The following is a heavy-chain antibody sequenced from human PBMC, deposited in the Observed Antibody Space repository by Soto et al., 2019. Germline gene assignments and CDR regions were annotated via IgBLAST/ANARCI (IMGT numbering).Heavy chain of an antibody. CDR3: PRDRGYSGYDPNRYLDY. CDR1: GFTLSSYS. D-gene: IGHD5-12*01. J-gene: IGHJ4*02. Sequence: GDLRLSCEASGFTLSSYSMSWVRQAPLQVPQRVPNIKQDGSEKYYVDSVKVRFTISRDNAKNSMYLQMNGLRAEDTAVYHCPRDRGYSGYDPNRYLDYWGQETMVWVSS. CDR2: IKQDGSEK. V-gene: IGHV3-7*01.